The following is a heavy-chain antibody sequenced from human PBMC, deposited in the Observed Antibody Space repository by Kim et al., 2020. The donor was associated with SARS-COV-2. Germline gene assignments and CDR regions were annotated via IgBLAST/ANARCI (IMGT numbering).Heavy chain of an antibody. CDR2: ISGSGGTK. CDR1: GFTFSNYA. V-gene: IGHV3-23*01. D-gene: IGHD4-17*01. J-gene: IGHJ4*02. CDR3: AKDPGVTTVTGFDY. Sequence: GGSLRLSCAASGFTFSNYAMSWVRQAPGKGLEWVSSISGSGGTKYSANSLKGRFTISRDNSKNTLYLQMNSLRAEDTAIYYCAKDPGVTTVTGFDYWGQGTLVTVSS.